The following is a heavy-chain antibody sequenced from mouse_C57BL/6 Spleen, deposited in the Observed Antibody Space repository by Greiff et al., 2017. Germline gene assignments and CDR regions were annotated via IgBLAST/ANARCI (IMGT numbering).Heavy chain of an antibody. CDR1: GYSFTGYY. Sequence: VQLQQSGPELVKPGASVKISCKASGYSFTGYYMNWVKQSPEKSLEWIGEINPSTGGTTYNQKFKAKATLTVDKSSSTACMQLNSLTSEDSAVYYCAGSTMVTKFAYWGQGTLVTVSA. CDR2: INPSTGGT. D-gene: IGHD2-2*01. CDR3: AGSTMVTKFAY. V-gene: IGHV1-42*01. J-gene: IGHJ3*01.